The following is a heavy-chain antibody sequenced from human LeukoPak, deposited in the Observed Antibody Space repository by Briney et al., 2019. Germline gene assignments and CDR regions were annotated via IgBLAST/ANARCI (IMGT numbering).Heavy chain of an antibody. D-gene: IGHD5-24*01. CDR1: GGSISSSSYY. Sequence: SETLSLTCTVSGGSISSSSYYWGWIRQPPGKGLEWIGSIYYSGSTYYNPSLKSRVTISVDTSENQFSLKLSSVTAADTAVYYCAKRDGYKDPYWYFDLWGRGTLVTVSS. V-gene: IGHV4-39*01. CDR2: IYYSGST. CDR3: AKRDGYKDPYWYFDL. J-gene: IGHJ2*01.